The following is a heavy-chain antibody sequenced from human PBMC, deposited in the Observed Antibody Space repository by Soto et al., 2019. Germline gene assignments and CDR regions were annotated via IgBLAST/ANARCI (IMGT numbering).Heavy chain of an antibody. Sequence: GTSAKLCSEACGVGFASCSGWWVQQARGQRLEWIGWIVVGSGNTNYAQKFQERVTITRDMSTSTAYMELSSLRSEDTAVYYCAAGSLRYYSGMAVWGHGTTVPVS. CDR3: AAGSLRYYSGMAV. J-gene: IGHJ6*02. V-gene: IGHV1-58*01. CDR2: IVVGSGNT. D-gene: IGHD3-10*01. CDR1: GVGFASCS.